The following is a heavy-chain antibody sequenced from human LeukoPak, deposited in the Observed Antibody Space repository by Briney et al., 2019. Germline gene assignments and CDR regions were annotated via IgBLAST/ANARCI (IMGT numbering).Heavy chain of an antibody. CDR3: ARDRYYGSGSRLTYFDY. V-gene: IGHV3-30*09. D-gene: IGHD3-10*01. CDR2: ILFDGSKN. J-gene: IGHJ4*02. Sequence: GGSLRLSCAASGFTFSSYSMHWVRQAPGKGLEWVALILFDGSKNYYADSVEGRFAISRDNSENTLYLQMNSLRGDDTAVYYCARDRYYGSGSRLTYFDYWGQGTLVTVSS. CDR1: GFTFSSYS.